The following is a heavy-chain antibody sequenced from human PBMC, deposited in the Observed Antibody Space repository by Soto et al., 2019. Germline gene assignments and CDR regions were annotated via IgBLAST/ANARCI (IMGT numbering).Heavy chain of an antibody. CDR3: ASESYDYGDF. CDR2: ISGSGDET. D-gene: IGHD4-17*01. CDR1: GFTFSACS. Sequence: PGGSLRLSCAVSGFTFSACSVSWVRQAPGKGLEWVSAISGSGDETFHAHSVKGRFTTSRDNAKNSLYLQMNRLRAEDTAVYYCASESYDYGDFWGQGTLVTVSS. J-gene: IGHJ4*02. V-gene: IGHV3-23*01.